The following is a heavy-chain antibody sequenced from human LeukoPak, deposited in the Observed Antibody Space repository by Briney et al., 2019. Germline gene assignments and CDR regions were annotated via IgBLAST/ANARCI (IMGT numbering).Heavy chain of an antibody. J-gene: IGHJ4*02. CDR2: IKQDGSEK. V-gene: IGHV3-7*01. CDR3: WRDEFP. Sequence: GGSLRLSCAASGFIFSNYWMSWVRQAPGKGLEWVANIKQDGSEKYYVDSVKGRFTISRDNAKNSLYLQMNSLRGEDTAVCNCWRDEFPRGQGTLVTVSS. CDR1: GFIFSNYW. D-gene: IGHD3-10*01.